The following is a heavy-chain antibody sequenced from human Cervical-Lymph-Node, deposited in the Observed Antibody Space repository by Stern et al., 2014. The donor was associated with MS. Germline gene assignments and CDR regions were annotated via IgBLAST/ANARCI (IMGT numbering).Heavy chain of an antibody. CDR1: GGSITSGSYY. D-gene: IGHD7-27*01. V-gene: IGHV4-61*02. CDR3: ARDGPGASWFDP. CDR2: IYPSGST. J-gene: IGHJ5*02. Sequence: VQLVESGPGLLKPSQTLSLTCTVSGGSITSGSYYWSWIRQSAGKGLEWIGRIYPSGSTNYNPSLESRVTISVDKSKNPFSLKLTSLTAADTSVYYCARDGPGASWFDPWGQGTLVTVS.